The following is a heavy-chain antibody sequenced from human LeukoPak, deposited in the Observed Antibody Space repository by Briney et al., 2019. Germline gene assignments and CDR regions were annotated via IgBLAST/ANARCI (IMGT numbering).Heavy chain of an antibody. CDR1: GYTSTGYY. J-gene: IGHJ4*02. V-gene: IGHV1-46*01. CDR2: INPSGGST. CDR3: ARASWDYYDSSGYPCY. Sequence: GASVKVSCKASGYTSTGYYMHWVRQAPGQGLEWMGIINPSGGSTSYAQKFQGRVTMTRDTSTSTVYMELSSLRSEDTAVYYCARASWDYYDSSGYPCYWGQGTLVTVSS. D-gene: IGHD3-22*01.